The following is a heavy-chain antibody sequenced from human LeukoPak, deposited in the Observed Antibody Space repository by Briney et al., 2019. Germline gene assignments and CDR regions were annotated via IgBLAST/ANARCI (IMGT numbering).Heavy chain of an antibody. CDR3: ARGTRGYDDYFDY. D-gene: IGHD5-12*01. CDR1: GFTFSSYA. J-gene: IGHJ4*02. Sequence: GGSLRLSCAASGFTFSSYAMHWVRQAPGKGLEWVAVISYDGSNKYYADSVKGRFTISRDNSKNTLYLQMNSLRAEDTAVYYCARGTRGYDDYFDYWGQGTLVTVSS. CDR2: ISYDGSNK. V-gene: IGHV3-30-3*01.